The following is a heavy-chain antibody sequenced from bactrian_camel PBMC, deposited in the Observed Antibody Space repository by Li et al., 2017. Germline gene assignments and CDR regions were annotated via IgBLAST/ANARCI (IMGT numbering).Heavy chain of an antibody. CDR1: DPDVSEYC. CDR2: VVTDGIK. J-gene: IGHJ4*01. V-gene: IGHV3S53*01. Sequence: HVQLVESGGGSVQAGGSLRLSCVASDPDVSEYCLGWFRQAPGKEREAVAAVVTDGIKSYTHSAKGRFTISKDDAKNTLYLQMNSLKPEDSAMYYCARSSGRYCLLKLRDFIIWGQGTQVTVS. D-gene: IGHD3*01. CDR3: ARSSGRYCLLKLRDFII.